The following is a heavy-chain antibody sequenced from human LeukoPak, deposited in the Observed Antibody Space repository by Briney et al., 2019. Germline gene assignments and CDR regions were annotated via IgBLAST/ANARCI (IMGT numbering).Heavy chain of an antibody. CDR2: IYISGIT. J-gene: IGHJ5*02. CDR1: GGSISSYY. Sequence: SETLSLTCTVSGGSISSYYWSWIRQPAGKGLEWIGRIYISGITDYNPSLKSRVTMSLDTSKSQISLKLSSVTAADTAVYYCTRDLPTPPYNWFDPWGQGTLVTVSS. V-gene: IGHV4-4*07. D-gene: IGHD5/OR15-5a*01. CDR3: TRDLPTPPYNWFDP.